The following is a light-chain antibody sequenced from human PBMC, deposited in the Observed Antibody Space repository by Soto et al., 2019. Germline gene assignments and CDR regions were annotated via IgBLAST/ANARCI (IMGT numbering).Light chain of an antibody. Sequence: QSVLTQPPSASGTPGQRVTISCSGTSSNIGTYTVNWYQQLPGTAPKLLIYDNSNRPSGVPDRFSGSKSGTSASLAITGLQAEDEADYYCQSYDSSLSASVFGGGTKLTVL. CDR1: SSNIGTYT. CDR3: QSYDSSLSASV. V-gene: IGLV1-40*01. J-gene: IGLJ2*01. CDR2: DNS.